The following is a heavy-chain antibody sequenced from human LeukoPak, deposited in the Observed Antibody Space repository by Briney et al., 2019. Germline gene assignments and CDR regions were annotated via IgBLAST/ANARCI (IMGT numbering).Heavy chain of an antibody. J-gene: IGHJ4*02. D-gene: IGHD3-10*01. CDR3: GRFGDEAGIDN. V-gene: IGHV3-7*01. CDR2: IKPSGTET. CDR1: GFTFSTYW. Sequence: GGSLRLSCAASGFTFSTYWMTWVRPAPGKGLEWVANIKPSGTETYYGDPVKGRFTISRDNAKNLLYLQMSSLRAEDTAVYSCGRFGDEAGIDNWGQGTLVTVSS.